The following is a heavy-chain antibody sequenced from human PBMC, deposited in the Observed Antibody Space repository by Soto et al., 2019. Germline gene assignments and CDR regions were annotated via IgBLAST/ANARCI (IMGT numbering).Heavy chain of an antibody. CDR1: GYTFTSYG. D-gene: IGHD6-19*01. V-gene: IGHV1-18*01. J-gene: IGHJ6*02. CDR3: ERDGGPLAVAGGYYYYGMDV. CDR2: ISAYNGNT. Sequence: ASVKVSCKASGYTFTSYGISWVRQAPGQGLEWMGWISAYNGNTNYAQKLQGRVTMTTDTSTSTAYMELRSLRSDDTAVYYCERDGGPLAVAGGYYYYGMDVWGQGTTVTVSS.